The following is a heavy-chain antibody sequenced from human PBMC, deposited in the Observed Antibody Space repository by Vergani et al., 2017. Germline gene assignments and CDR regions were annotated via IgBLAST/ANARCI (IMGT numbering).Heavy chain of an antibody. CDR3: ARGEMWDFQRSAFDI. V-gene: IGHV4-59*01. CDR2: IYYSGST. D-gene: IGHD1-26*01. Sequence: QVQLQESGPGLVKPSQTLSLTCTVSGGSISSYYWSWTRQPPGKGLEWIGYIYYSGSTNYNPSLKSRVTISVDTSKNQFSLKLSSVTAADTAGYYFARGEMWDFQRSAFDIWGQGTMVTVSS. CDR1: GGSISSYY. J-gene: IGHJ3*02.